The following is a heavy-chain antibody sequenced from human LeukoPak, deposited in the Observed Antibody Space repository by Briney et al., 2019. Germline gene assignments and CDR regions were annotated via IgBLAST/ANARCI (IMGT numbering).Heavy chain of an antibody. V-gene: IGHV4-34*01. D-gene: IGHD5-18*01. CDR1: GGSFSGYY. J-gene: IGHJ4*02. Sequence: SETLSLTCAVYGGSFSGYYWSWIRQPPGKGLEWIGEINHSGSTNYNPSLKSRVTISVGTSKNQFSLKLSSVTAADTAVYYCARGGYSYFDYWGQGTLVTVSS. CDR3: ARGGYSYFDY. CDR2: INHSGST.